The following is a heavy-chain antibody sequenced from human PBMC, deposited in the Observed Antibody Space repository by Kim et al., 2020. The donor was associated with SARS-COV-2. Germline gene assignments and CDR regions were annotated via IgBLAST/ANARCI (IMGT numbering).Heavy chain of an antibody. CDR1: GFTFGDYA. V-gene: IGHV3-49*03. J-gene: IGHJ4*02. CDR3: TRDPGGNSQFFDY. Sequence: GGSLRLSCTASGFTFGDYAMSWFRQAPGKGLEWVGFIRSKAYGGTTEYAASVKGRFTISRDDSKSIAYLQMNSLKTEDTAVYYCTRDPGGNSQFFDYWGQGTLVTVSS. D-gene: IGHD2-21*02. CDR2: IRSKAYGGTT.